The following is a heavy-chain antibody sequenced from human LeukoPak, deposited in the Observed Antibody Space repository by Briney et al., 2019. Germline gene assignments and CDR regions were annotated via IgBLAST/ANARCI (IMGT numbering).Heavy chain of an antibody. CDR3: AREGTTREYNGDSWRHFFDI. CDR2: IYPNGGTT. Sequence: ASVNVSCKASGYTFSIYSIDWVRQAPGQGLECVGTIYPNGGTTSFAQKFQGRVTLTRDMSTNTVSMEMRSLRSEDTAVYFCAREGTTREYNGDSWRHFFDIWGQGTLVTVS. CDR1: GYTFSIYS. V-gene: IGHV1-46*01. D-gene: IGHD1-7*01. J-gene: IGHJ4*02.